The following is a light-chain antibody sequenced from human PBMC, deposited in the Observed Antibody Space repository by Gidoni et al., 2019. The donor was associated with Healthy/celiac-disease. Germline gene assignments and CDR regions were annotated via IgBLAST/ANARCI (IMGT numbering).Light chain of an antibody. J-gene: IGKJ1*01. CDR1: QSVLYSSNNKNY. CDR2: WAS. Sequence: DIVMTQSPDSRAVSLGERVTINCKSSQSVLYSSNNKNYLAWYQQKPGQPPKLLLYWASTRESGVPDRFSGSGSGTDFTLTISSLQAEDVAVYYCQQYYSTPWTFGQGTKVEIK. V-gene: IGKV4-1*01. CDR3: QQYYSTPWT.